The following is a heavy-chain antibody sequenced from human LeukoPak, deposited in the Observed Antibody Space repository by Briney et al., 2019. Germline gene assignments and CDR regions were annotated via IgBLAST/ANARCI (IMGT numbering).Heavy chain of an antibody. J-gene: IGHJ4*02. D-gene: IGHD3-10*01. CDR2: ITRSGST. V-gene: IGHV4-34*01. CDR3: ARGDGSGSYYGGY. Sequence: ETLSLTCAVYGGSFSGYYGSWVRHSPGRGLEWIGEITRSGSTDYNPSLKSRVTLSIDTSKNQFSLKLSSVTAADTALYYCARGDGSGSYYGGYWGQGTLVTVSS. CDR1: GGSFSGYY.